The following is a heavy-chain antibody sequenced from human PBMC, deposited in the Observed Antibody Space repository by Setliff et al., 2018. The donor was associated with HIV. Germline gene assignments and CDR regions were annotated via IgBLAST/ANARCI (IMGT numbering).Heavy chain of an antibody. D-gene: IGHD3-22*01. CDR3: ATRVESSGYHGGNYFDF. CDR1: GFIFSSYG. V-gene: IGHV3-30*02. J-gene: IGHJ4*02. CDR2: IRYDGSNK. Sequence: GGSLRLSCAASGFIFSSYGMHWVRQAPGKGLEWVAFIRYDGSNKYYADSVKCRFTISRDNSKNTLYLQMNSLRAEDTAVYYCATRVESSGYHGGNYFDFWGRGSLVTVSS.